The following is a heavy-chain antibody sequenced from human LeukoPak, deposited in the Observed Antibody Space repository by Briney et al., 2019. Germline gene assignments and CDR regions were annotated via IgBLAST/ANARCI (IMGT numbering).Heavy chain of an antibody. D-gene: IGHD2/OR15-2a*01. CDR3: AKREYFYFGY. V-gene: IGHV3-33*06. Sequence: GGSLRLSCAASGFTFSSYGMHWVRQAPGKGLEWVAVIWYDGSNKYYADSVKGRFTISRDNSKNTLYLQMNSLRVEDTAVYYCAKREYFYFGYWGQGTLVTVSS. J-gene: IGHJ4*02. CDR2: IWYDGSNK. CDR1: GFTFSSYG.